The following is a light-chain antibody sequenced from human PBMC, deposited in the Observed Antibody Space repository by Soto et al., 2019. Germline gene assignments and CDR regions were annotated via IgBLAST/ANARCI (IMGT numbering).Light chain of an antibody. CDR1: QSISNW. Sequence: DIQMTQSPSTLSASVGDRVTITCRASQSISNWLAWYQQKPGKAPKLLIYKASSLESGDPSRFSGSGSGTEFTLTIRSPQPDDFATYYCQQYYTYSSLTFGGGTKVDIK. V-gene: IGKV1-5*03. CDR3: QQYYTYSSLT. J-gene: IGKJ4*01. CDR2: KAS.